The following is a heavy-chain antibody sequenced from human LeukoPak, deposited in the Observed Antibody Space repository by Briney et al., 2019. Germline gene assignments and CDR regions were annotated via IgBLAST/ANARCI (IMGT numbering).Heavy chain of an antibody. Sequence: GGSLRLSCAASGFTFSYFWMSWVRQAPGKGLEWVANIKEDGSERYYVDSVEGRVTISRDNAKNSLYLHIDSLRVEDTAVYYCARVSIGWYSFDYWGQGTLVTVSS. CDR1: GFTFSYFW. CDR3: ARVSIGWYSFDY. D-gene: IGHD6-19*01. V-gene: IGHV3-7*01. J-gene: IGHJ4*02. CDR2: IKEDGSER.